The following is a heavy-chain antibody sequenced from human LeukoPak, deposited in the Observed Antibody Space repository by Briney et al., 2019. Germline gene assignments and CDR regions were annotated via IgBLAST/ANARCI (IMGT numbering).Heavy chain of an antibody. V-gene: IGHV1-2*04. Sequence: ASVKVSCKASGYTFTGYYMHWVRQAPGQGLEWMGWINPNSGGTNYAQKFQGWVTMTRDTSISTAYMELSRLRSDDTAVYYCAGGKRYFDWLLNAEYFQHWGQGTLVTVSS. CDR3: AGGKRYFDWLLNAEYFQH. D-gene: IGHD3-9*01. CDR1: GYTFTGYY. CDR2: INPNSGGT. J-gene: IGHJ1*01.